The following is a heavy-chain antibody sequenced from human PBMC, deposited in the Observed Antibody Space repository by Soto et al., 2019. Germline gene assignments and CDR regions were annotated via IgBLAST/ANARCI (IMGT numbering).Heavy chain of an antibody. CDR3: ARRRDGYNLGYFDY. J-gene: IGHJ4*02. CDR1: GGSISSYY. Sequence: PSETLSLTCTVSGGSISSYYWSWIRQPPGKGLEWIRYIYYSGSTNYNPSLKSRVTISVDTSKNQFSLKLSSVTAADTAVYYCARRRDGYNLGYFDYWGQGTLVTVSS. V-gene: IGHV4-59*01. CDR2: IYYSGST. D-gene: IGHD5-12*01.